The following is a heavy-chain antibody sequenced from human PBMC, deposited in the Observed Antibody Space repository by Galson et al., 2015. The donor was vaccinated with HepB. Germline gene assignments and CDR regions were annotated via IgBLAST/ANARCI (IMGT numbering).Heavy chain of an antibody. D-gene: IGHD3-16*02. CDR3: TRDVKYRFDQ. Sequence: SVKVSCKASGYTFTSNGISWVRQAPGQGLEWMGWISTNSGNTDYAQKLQGRVTMTTDTSATTAYMEVRSLRSDDTAVYYCTRDVKYRFDQWGLGTLVTVSS. V-gene: IGHV1-18*04. J-gene: IGHJ4*02. CDR1: GYTFTSNG. CDR2: ISTNSGNT.